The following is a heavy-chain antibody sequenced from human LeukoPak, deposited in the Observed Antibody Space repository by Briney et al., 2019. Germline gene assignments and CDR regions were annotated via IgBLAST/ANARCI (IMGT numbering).Heavy chain of an antibody. V-gene: IGHV3-9*01. CDR1: GFTFDDYA. Sequence: GGSLRLSCAASGFTFDDYAMHWVRQAPGKGLEWVSGISWNSGSIGYADSVKGRFTISRDNAKNSLYLQMNSLRAEDTALYYCAKGGSPYDFWSGYPDYWAREPWSPSPQ. J-gene: IGHJ4*02. CDR2: ISWNSGSI. D-gene: IGHD3-3*01. CDR3: AKGGSPYDFWSGYPDY.